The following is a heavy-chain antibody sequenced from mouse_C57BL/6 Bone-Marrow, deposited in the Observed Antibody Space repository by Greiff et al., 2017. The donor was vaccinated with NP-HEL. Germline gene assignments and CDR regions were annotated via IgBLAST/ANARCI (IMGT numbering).Heavy chain of an antibody. J-gene: IGHJ4*01. CDR1: GYTFTDYN. CDR2: INPNNGGT. V-gene: IGHV1-22*01. D-gene: IGHD3-2*02. Sequence: VQLQQSGPELVKPGASVKMSCKASGYTFTDYNMHWVKQSHGKSLEWIGYINPNNGGTSYNQKFKGKATLTVNKSSSTAYMELRSLTSEDSAVYYCARCDSSGYPHYYAMDDWGQGTSVTVSS. CDR3: ARCDSSGYPHYYAMDD.